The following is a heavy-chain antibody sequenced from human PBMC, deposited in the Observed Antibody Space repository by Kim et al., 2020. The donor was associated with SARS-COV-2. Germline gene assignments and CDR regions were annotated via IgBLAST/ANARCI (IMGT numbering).Heavy chain of an antibody. CDR2: IYYSGST. CDR1: GGSVSSGSYY. CDR3: ARDQKGYGRYYYYGMDV. J-gene: IGHJ6*02. Sequence: SETLSLTCTVSGGSVSSGSYYWSWIRQPPGKGLEWIGYIYYSGSTNYNPSLKSRVTISVDTSKNQFSLKLRSVTAADTAVYYCARDQKGYGRYYYYGMDVWGQGTTVTVSS. V-gene: IGHV4-61*01. D-gene: IGHD2-15*01.